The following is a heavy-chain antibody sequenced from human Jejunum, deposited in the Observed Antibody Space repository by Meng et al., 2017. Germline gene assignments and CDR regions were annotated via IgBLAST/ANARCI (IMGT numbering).Heavy chain of an antibody. CDR3: ARASGSGF. Sequence: EVQLLESGGGLVQPGGSLRLSCLASGFTFSTYAMGWVRQAPGKGLEWVSGISGSAGTYYADSVKGRFTISRDNSKNTVYLQLNSLRADDTAVYYCARASGSGFWGQGTLVTVSS. D-gene: IGHD3-22*01. J-gene: IGHJ4*02. CDR2: ISGSAGT. V-gene: IGHV3-23*01. CDR1: GFTFSTYA.